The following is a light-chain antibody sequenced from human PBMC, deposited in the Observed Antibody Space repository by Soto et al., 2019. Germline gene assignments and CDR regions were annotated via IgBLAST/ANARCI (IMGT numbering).Light chain of an antibody. V-gene: IGLV2-14*01. Sequence: QSALTQPASVSGSPGQSITISCTGTSSDVGGYNYVSWYQQHPGKAPKLMIYDVSNRPSGVSNRFSGSKSGNTASLTISGLQAEDEADYYCSSYTSSSTLPFGTGTSSPA. CDR1: SSDVGGYNY. J-gene: IGLJ1*01. CDR2: DVS. CDR3: SSYTSSSTLP.